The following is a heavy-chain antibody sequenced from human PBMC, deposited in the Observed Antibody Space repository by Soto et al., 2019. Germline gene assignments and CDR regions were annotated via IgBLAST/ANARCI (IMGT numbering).Heavy chain of an antibody. D-gene: IGHD6-13*01. V-gene: IGHV3-23*01. CDR2: ISATGTTT. J-gene: IGHJ4*02. CDR3: ATYSSPFDY. CDR1: EFSFSSYA. Sequence: EVQLMESGGGLVQPGGSLRLSCAASEFSFSSYALNWVRQAPGKGLEWVSAISATGTTTYYADSVKGRFTISRDNSKRTLFLHMDSLSPDDTAVYYCATYSSPFDYWGQGTLVTVSS.